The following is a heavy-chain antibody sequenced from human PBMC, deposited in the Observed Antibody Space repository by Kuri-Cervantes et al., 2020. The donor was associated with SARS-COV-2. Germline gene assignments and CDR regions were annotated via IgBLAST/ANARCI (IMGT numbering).Heavy chain of an antibody. V-gene: IGHV3-30-3*01. CDR1: GFTFSSYA. CDR2: ISYDGSNK. D-gene: IGHD6-25*01. CDR3: ARQGGRAIYFDY. J-gene: IGHJ4*02. Sequence: LSLTCASSGFTFSSYAMHWVRQAPGKGLGWVAVISYDGSNKYYADSVKGRFTISRDNSKNTLYLQMNSLRAEDTAVYYCARQGGRAIYFDYWGQGTLVTVSS.